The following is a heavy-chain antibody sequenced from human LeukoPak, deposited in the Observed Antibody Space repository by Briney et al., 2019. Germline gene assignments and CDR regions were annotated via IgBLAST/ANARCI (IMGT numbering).Heavy chain of an antibody. V-gene: IGHV4-59*01. CDR2: IYSSGST. CDR3: ARGGRRGPYCSGGSCYGGDYFDY. J-gene: IGHJ4*02. Sequence: PSETLSLTCTVSGGSISDYYWSWIRQSPGKGLVWVGYIYSSGSTNYNPSLKSRVSISVDTSKNQFSLKLSSVTAADTAVYYCARGGRRGPYCSGGSCYGGDYFDYWGQGTLVTVSS. CDR1: GGSISDYY. D-gene: IGHD2-15*01.